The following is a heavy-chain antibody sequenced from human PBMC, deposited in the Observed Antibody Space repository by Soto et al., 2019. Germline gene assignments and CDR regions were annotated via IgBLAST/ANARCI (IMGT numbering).Heavy chain of an antibody. Sequence: SETLSLTCTVSGGAINSYYWTWIRQPAGKGLEWIGRIYSSGSTKYNPSLQSRVTMSLETSKNQFSLRLTSVTAAETAVYYCARGQRFSDWFDPWGQGTLVTVS. CDR3: ARGQRFSDWFDP. CDR2: IYSSGST. CDR1: GGAINSYY. V-gene: IGHV4-4*07. J-gene: IGHJ5*02. D-gene: IGHD3-3*01.